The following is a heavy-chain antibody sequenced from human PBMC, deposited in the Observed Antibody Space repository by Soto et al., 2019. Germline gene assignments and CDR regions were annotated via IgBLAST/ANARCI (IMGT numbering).Heavy chain of an antibody. V-gene: IGHV4-39*01. D-gene: IGHD4-17*01. CDR1: GGSIISSSYY. Sequence: QLQLQESGPGLVKPSETLSLTCTVSGGSIISSSYYWGWMRQPPGKGLEWIGSIYYSWSTYYNPSLKSRVTISVDTSKNQFSLKLSSVTAADTAVYYCLTVTTLSHFDYWGQGTLVTVSS. CDR2: IYYSWST. J-gene: IGHJ4*02. CDR3: LTVTTLSHFDY.